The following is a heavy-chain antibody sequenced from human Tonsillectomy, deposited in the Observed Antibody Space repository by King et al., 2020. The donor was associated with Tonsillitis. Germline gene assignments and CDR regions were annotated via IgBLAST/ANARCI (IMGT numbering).Heavy chain of an antibody. CDR1: EFTFSSSW. J-gene: IGHJ4*02. CDR2: IKPDGSEK. CDR3: ARDQAYTSFDY. D-gene: IGHD6-19*01. V-gene: IGHV3-7*04. Sequence: VQLVESGGGLVQPGGSLKLSCAASEFTFSSSWMTWVRQAPGKGLHWVATIKPDGSEKYYADSVKGRFTVSRYNAKNSLDLQMNSLRSEDTALYYCARDQAYTSFDYWGQGTLVTVSS.